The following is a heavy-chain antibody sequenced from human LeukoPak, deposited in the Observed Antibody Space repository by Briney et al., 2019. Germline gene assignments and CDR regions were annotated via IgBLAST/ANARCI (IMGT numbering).Heavy chain of an antibody. CDR2: MNPNSGNT. J-gene: IGHJ4*02. V-gene: IGHV1-8*01. CDR3: ARAATIFGVVTLFDY. Sequence: ASVKVSCKASGYTFTSYDINWVRQATGQGLEWMGWMNPNSGNTGYAQKFQGRVTMTRNTSISTAYMELSCLRSEDTAVYYRARAATIFGVVTLFDYWGQGTLVTVSS. CDR1: GYTFTSYD. D-gene: IGHD3-3*01.